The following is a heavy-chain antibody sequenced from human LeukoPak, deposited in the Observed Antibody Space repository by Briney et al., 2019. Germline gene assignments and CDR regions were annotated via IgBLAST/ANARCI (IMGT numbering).Heavy chain of an antibody. CDR3: ARVSSYCSGGSCYPYGMDV. V-gene: IGHV4-59*01. D-gene: IGHD2-15*01. Sequence: SETLSLICTVSGGSISSYYWSWIRQPPGKGLEGIGYIDYSGSTNYNPSLKSRVTISVDTSKNQFSLKLSSVTAADTAVYYCARVSSYCSGGSCYPYGMDVWGQGTTVTVSS. CDR1: GGSISSYY. J-gene: IGHJ6*02. CDR2: IDYSGST.